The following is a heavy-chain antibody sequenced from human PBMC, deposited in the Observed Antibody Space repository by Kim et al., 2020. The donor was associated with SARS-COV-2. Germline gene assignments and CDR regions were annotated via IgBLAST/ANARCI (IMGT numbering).Heavy chain of an antibody. J-gene: IGHJ4*02. Sequence: NPSLKSGITISVDTSKNQFTLKLSSVTAADTAVYYCARRYSGSWGDYFDYWGQGTLVTVSS. V-gene: IGHV4-39*01. D-gene: IGHD6-13*01. CDR3: ARRYSGSWGDYFDY.